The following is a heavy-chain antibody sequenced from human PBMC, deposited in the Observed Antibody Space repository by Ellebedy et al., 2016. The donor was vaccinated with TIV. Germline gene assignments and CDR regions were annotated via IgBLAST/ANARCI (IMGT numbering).Heavy chain of an antibody. CDR2: ISSSSSYI. D-gene: IGHD2-2*01. CDR3: ARFRTSSSTSLPKSGGYYYYGMDV. Sequence: GGSLRLSCAASGFTFSSYSMNWVRQAPGKGLEWVSSISSSSSYIYYADSVKGRFTISRDNAKNSLYLQMNSLRAEDTAAYYCARFRTSSSTSLPKSGGYYYYGMDVWGQGTMVTVSS. J-gene: IGHJ6*02. CDR1: GFTFSSYS. V-gene: IGHV3-21*01.